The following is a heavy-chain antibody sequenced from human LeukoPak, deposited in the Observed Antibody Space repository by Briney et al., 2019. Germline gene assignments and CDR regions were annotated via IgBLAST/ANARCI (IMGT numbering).Heavy chain of an antibody. CDR1: GDSLNGSH. CDR3: ARWGSIAVARFDY. V-gene: IGHV4-59*01. Sequence: PSETLSLTCTLNGDSLNGSHWSWIRQPPGKGLGWIGYIYYTGSTNYNPSLTSRVNISVDTSKNQFSPNLTSVTAADTAVYYCARWGSIAVARFDYWGQGTLVTVSS. CDR2: IYYTGST. D-gene: IGHD6-6*01. J-gene: IGHJ4*02.